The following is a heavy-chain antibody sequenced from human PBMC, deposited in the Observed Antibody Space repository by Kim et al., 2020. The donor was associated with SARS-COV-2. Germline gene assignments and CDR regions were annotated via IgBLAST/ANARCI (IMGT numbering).Heavy chain of an antibody. V-gene: IGHV3-30-3*01. J-gene: IGHJ4*02. D-gene: IGHD3-10*02. CDR2: ISYDGSNK. CDR1: GFTFSSYA. Sequence: GGSLRLSCAASGFTFSSYAMHWVRQAPGKGLEWVAVISYDGSNKYYADSVKGRFTISRDNSKNTLYLQMNSLRAEDTAVYYCARDGGYYYVLEGADYWGQGTLVTVSS. CDR3: ARDGGYYYVLEGADY.